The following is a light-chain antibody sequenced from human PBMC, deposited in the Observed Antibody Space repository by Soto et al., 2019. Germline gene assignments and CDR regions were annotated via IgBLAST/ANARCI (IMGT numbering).Light chain of an antibody. CDR1: QSVSRY. V-gene: IGKV3-11*01. J-gene: IGKJ5*01. CDR2: DAS. CDR3: QPRSNWPIT. Sequence: EIVLTQSPATLCLSPRERATLSCRASQSVSRYLAWYQQRPGQAPRLLIFDASNRATGIPARFCCSGSGTDFSLAISSLEPEDFAVYYCQPRSNWPITFGQGTRLEIK.